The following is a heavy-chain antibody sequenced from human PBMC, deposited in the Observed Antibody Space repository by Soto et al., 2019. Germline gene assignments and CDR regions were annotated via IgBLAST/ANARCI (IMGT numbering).Heavy chain of an antibody. D-gene: IGHD5-12*01. Sequence: GGSLRLSCTASGFTFGDYAMSWVRQAPGKGLEWVGFIRSKAYGGTTEYAASVKGRFTISRDDSKSIAYLQMNSLKTEDTAVYYCTRDFYSGYDIYYYYGMDVWGQGTTVTVSS. CDR1: GFTFGDYA. CDR3: TRDFYSGYDIYYYYGMDV. CDR2: IRSKAYGGTT. J-gene: IGHJ6*02. V-gene: IGHV3-49*04.